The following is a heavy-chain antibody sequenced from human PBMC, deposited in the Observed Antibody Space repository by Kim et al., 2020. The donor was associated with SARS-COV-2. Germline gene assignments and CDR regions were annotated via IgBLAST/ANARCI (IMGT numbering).Heavy chain of an antibody. CDR2: IYYSGST. CDR1: GGSISSSRYY. D-gene: IGHD1-26*01. Sequence: SETLSLTCTVSGGSISSSRYYWGWIRQPPGKGLEWIGSIYYSGSTYYNPSLKSRVTISVDTSKNQFSLKLSPVTAADTAVYYCARLGPGLLNWFDTWGQG. J-gene: IGHJ5*02. V-gene: IGHV4-39*01. CDR3: ARLGPGLLNWFDT.